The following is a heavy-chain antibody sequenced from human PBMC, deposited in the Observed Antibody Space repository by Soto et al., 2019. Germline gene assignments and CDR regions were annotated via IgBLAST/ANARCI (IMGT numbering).Heavy chain of an antibody. J-gene: IGHJ6*02. CDR3: ASLIVVVPAANQIPYYYYGMDV. D-gene: IGHD2-2*01. CDR2: ISSSSSYI. V-gene: IGHV3-21*01. Sequence: GGSLRLSCAASGFTFSSYSMNWVRQAPGKGLEWVSSISSSSSYIYYADSVKGRFTISRDNAKNSLYLQMNSLRAEDTAVYYCASLIVVVPAANQIPYYYYGMDVWGQGTTVTVYS. CDR1: GFTFSSYS.